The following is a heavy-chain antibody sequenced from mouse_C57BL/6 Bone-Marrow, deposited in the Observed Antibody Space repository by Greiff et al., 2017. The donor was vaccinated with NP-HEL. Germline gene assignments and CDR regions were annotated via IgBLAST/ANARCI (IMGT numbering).Heavy chain of an antibody. Sequence: EVQLQESGPELVKPGASVKMSCKASGYTFTDYNMHWVKQSHGKSLEWIGYINPNNGGTSYNQKFKGKATLTVNKSSSTAYMELRSLTSEDSAVYYCARRYYYGSSSYAMDYWGQGTSVTVSS. J-gene: IGHJ4*01. CDR3: ARRYYYGSSSYAMDY. CDR2: INPNNGGT. CDR1: GYTFTDYN. D-gene: IGHD1-1*01. V-gene: IGHV1-22*01.